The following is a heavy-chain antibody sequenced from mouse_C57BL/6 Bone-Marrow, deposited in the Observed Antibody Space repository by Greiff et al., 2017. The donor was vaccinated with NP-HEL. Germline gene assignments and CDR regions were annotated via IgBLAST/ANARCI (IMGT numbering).Heavy chain of an antibody. CDR2: IDPEDGDT. CDR3: ARDYGSFYYYAMDY. CDR1: GFTFKDYY. V-gene: IGHV14-2*01. D-gene: IGHD1-1*01. J-gene: IGHJ4*01. Sequence: VQLQQSGAELVKPGASVKLSCTASGFTFKDYYMHWVKQRTEQGLEWIGRIDPEDGDTKYAPKFQRKATITADTSSNTAYLQLSSLTSADTAVYYCARDYGSFYYYAMDYWGQGTAVTVSS.